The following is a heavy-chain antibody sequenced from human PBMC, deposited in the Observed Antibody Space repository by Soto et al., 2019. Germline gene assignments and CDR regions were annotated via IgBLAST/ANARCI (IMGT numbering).Heavy chain of an antibody. D-gene: IGHD2-8*02. Sequence: GGSLRLSCVASGFSVDNIFMSWIRQAPGKGLQWVSTISDDGRTYYADSVKGRFSLSRDKSRNTLYLQMNRLRVEDTAVYYCSRDHSSGGYDYRGQGSLVTVSS. J-gene: IGHJ4*02. V-gene: IGHV3-53*01. CDR2: ISDDGRT. CDR3: SRDHSSGGYDY. CDR1: GFSVDNIF.